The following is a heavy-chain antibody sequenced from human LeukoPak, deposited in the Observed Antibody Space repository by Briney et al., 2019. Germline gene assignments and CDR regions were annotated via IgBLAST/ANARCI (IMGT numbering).Heavy chain of an antibody. D-gene: IGHD5-18*01. CDR2: ISGGGSRT. Sequence: PGGSLRLSCAASGFTFSSYAMSWVRQAPGKGLDWVSAISGGGSRTYYADSVKGRFTISRDNSKNTLYLQLNSLTAEDTAVYYCARGLDLYPGYSYGQNWFDPWGQGTLVTVSS. J-gene: IGHJ5*02. V-gene: IGHV3-23*01. CDR1: GFTFSSYA. CDR3: ARGLDLYPGYSYGQNWFDP.